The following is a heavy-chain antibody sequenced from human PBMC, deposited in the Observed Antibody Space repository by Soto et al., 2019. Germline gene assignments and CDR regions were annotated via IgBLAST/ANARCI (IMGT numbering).Heavy chain of an antibody. D-gene: IGHD7-27*01. J-gene: IGHJ3*02. CDR1: GGSISSYY. Sequence: SENLSLTCTVSGGSISSYYWSWIRQPPGKGLEWIGYIYYSGSTNYNPSLKSRVTISVDTSKNQFSLKLSSGTAADTAVYYCARVEAGEGAFDIWGQGTMVTVSS. CDR2: IYYSGST. CDR3: ARVEAGEGAFDI. V-gene: IGHV4-59*01.